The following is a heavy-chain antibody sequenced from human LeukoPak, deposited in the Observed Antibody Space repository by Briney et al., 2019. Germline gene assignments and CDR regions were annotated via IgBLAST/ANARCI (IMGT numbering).Heavy chain of an antibody. CDR1: GYRVTTYW. Sequence: GESLKISCTGSGYRVTTYWIAWVRQMPGKGLEWMGIIYPGDSETKYSPSFQGHVTISVDKSINTAYLQWTTLKASDTAIYFCARRHTQNFDYWGQGSLVTVFS. J-gene: IGHJ4*02. V-gene: IGHV5-51*01. D-gene: IGHD2-15*01. CDR2: IYPGDSET. CDR3: ARRHTQNFDY.